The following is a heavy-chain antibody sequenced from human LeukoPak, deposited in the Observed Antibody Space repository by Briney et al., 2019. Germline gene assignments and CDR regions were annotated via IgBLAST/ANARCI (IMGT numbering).Heavy chain of an antibody. J-gene: IGHJ4*02. CDR1: GFTYVDYP. Sequence: AGRSLRLSCTTSGFTYVDYPMSWVRQAPGKGLEWLTFITTKAYGETAEYAASVKGRFTISRDDSNGVAYLQMSSLKVDDSGIYYCLRPLAPTVGNLYFDYSGQGTLVTVSS. D-gene: IGHD1-1*01. V-gene: IGHV3-49*04. CDR2: ITTKAYGETA. CDR3: LRPLAPTVGNLYFDY.